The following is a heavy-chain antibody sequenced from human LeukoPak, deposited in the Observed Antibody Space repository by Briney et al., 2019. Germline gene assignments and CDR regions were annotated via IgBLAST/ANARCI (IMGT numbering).Heavy chain of an antibody. V-gene: IGHV1-2*02. D-gene: IGHD3-10*01. J-gene: IGHJ3*02. CDR3: ARAEFRNKYDALDI. CDR2: INPNSGGT. CDR1: GYTFTGYY. Sequence: ASVKVSCKASGYTFTGYYMHWVRQAPGQGLEWMGWINPNSGGTNYAQKFQGRVTMTRDTSISTAYMELSRLRSDDTAVYYCARAEFRNKYDALDIWGQGTMVTVSS.